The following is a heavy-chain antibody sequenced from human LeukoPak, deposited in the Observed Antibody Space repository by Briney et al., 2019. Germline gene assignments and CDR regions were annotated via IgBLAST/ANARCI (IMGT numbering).Heavy chain of an antibody. Sequence: ASEKVSCKASGYTFTSYAMHWVRQAPGQGLEWMGWINAGNGNTKYSQKFQGRVTITRDTSASTAYMELSSLRSEDTAVYYCARAHSYGYGGAFDYWGQGTLVTVSS. V-gene: IGHV1-3*01. J-gene: IGHJ4*02. D-gene: IGHD5-18*01. CDR1: GYTFTSYA. CDR2: INAGNGNT. CDR3: ARAHSYGYGGAFDY.